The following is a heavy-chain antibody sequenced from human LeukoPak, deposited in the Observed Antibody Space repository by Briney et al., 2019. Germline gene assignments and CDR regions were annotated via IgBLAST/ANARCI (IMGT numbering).Heavy chain of an antibody. CDR3: ARGRGDSRGTSFDY. D-gene: IGHD3-22*01. Sequence: SSETLSLTCTVSGGSISTYYWSWIRQPPGKGLEWLGYIYYTGSTTYSPSLRSRVAISIDTSKNQFSLRLNSVTAADTAVYYCARGRGDSRGTSFDYWGQGTLVTVSS. CDR2: IYYTGST. J-gene: IGHJ4*02. V-gene: IGHV4-59*01. CDR1: GGSISTYY.